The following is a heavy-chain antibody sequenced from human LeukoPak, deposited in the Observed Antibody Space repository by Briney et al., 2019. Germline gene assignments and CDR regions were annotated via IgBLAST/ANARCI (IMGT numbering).Heavy chain of an antibody. Sequence: PSETLSLTCAVSGGSFTGHYWSWIRQPPGKALEWIGYIYYTGSTNYNPSLKSRVTISLDTSKNQFSLKLSSVTAADTAVYYCARYTSGGDWFDPWGQGTLVTVSS. CDR3: ARYTSGGDWFDP. V-gene: IGHV4-59*11. D-gene: IGHD6-19*01. CDR2: IYYTGST. CDR1: GGSFTGHY. J-gene: IGHJ5*02.